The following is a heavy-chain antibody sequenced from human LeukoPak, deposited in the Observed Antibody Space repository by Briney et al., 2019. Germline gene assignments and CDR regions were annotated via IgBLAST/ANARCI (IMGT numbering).Heavy chain of an antibody. CDR3: AKTHVVVVPAASNYYYYGMDV. V-gene: IGHV4-39*01. J-gene: IGHJ6*02. D-gene: IGHD2-2*01. CDR1: GGSISSSSHY. Sequence: SETLSLTCTVSGGSISSSSHYWGWIRQPPGKGLEWIGSIYYSGSTYYNPSLKSRVTISVDTSKNQFSLKLSSVTAADTAVYYCAKTHVVVVPAASNYYYYGMDVWGQGTTVTVSS. CDR2: IYYSGST.